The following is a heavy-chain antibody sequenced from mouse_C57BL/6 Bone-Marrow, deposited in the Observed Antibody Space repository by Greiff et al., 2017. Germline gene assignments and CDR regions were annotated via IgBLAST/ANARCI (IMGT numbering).Heavy chain of an antibody. V-gene: IGHV1-69*01. Sequence: QVQLQQPGAELVMPGASVKLSCKASGYTFTSYWMHWVKQRPGQGLEWIGEIDPSDSYTNYNQKFKGKSTLTVDKSSSTAYMQLSSLTSEDSAVYYCARNDYDSDWYFEVWGTGTTVTGSS. J-gene: IGHJ1*03. CDR1: GYTFTSYW. CDR2: IDPSDSYT. CDR3: ARNDYDSDWYFEV. D-gene: IGHD2-4*01.